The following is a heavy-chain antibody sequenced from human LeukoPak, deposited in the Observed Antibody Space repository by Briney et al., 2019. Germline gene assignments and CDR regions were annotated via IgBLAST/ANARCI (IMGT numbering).Heavy chain of an antibody. V-gene: IGHV3-48*04. CDR1: GFTFSSYS. D-gene: IGHD3-3*01. CDR2: ISSSSSTI. J-gene: IGHJ4*02. Sequence: GGSLRLSCAASGFTFSSYSMNRVRQAPGKGLEWVSYISSSSSTIYYADSVKGRFTISRDNAKNSLYLQMNSLRAGDTAVYYCARALKSGFRSGYYTGDYWGQGTLVTVSS. CDR3: ARALKSGFRSGYYTGDY.